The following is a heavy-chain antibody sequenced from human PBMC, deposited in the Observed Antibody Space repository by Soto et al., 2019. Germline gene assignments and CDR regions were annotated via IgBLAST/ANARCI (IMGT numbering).Heavy chain of an antibody. CDR3: AREISPYQVFPFDY. D-gene: IGHD2-21*01. Sequence: GGSLRLSCAASGFTFSSYSMNWVRQAPGKGLEWVSYISSSSSTIYYADSVKGRFTISRDNAKNSLYLQMNSLRDEDTAVYYCAREISPYQVFPFDYWGQGTLVTVSS. CDR2: ISSSSSTI. V-gene: IGHV3-48*02. J-gene: IGHJ4*02. CDR1: GFTFSSYS.